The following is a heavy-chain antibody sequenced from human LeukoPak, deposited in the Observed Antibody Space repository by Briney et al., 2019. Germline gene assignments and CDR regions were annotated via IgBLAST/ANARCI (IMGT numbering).Heavy chain of an antibody. V-gene: IGHV4-34*01. D-gene: IGHD4-17*01. J-gene: IGHJ4*02. Sequence: SETLSLTCAVYGGSFSGYYWSWIRQPPGRGLEWIGEINHSGSTNYNPSLKGRVTISVDTSKNQFSLKLSSVTAADTAVYYCAREHGDSYFDYWGQGTLVTVSS. CDR1: GGSFSGYY. CDR3: AREHGDSYFDY. CDR2: INHSGST.